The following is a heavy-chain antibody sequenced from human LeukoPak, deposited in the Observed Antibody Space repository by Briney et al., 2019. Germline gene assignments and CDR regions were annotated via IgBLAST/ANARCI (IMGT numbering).Heavy chain of an antibody. CDR3: ATAPNSGLSLVVY. CDR2: ISSSSSTI. J-gene: IGHJ4*02. CDR1: GFTFSSYS. V-gene: IGHV3-48*01. Sequence: GGSLRLSCAASGFTFSSYSMNWVRQAPGKGLEWDSYISSSSSTIYYADSVKGRFTISRGNAKNSLYLQMNSLRAEDTAVYYCATAPNSGLSLVVYWGQGTLVTVSS. D-gene: IGHD2/OR15-2a*01.